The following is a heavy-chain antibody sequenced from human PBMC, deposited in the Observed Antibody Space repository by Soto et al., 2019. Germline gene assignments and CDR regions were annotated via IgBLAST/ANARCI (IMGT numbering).Heavy chain of an antibody. V-gene: IGHV5-10-1*01. J-gene: IGHJ5*02. CDR3: ARHSGGNNNWFDP. Sequence: PGESLKISCKGSGYSFTSYWIIWVRQMPGKGLEWMGRIDPSDSYTNYSPSFQGHVTISADKSISTAYLQWSSLKASDTAMYYCARHSGGNNNWFDPWGQGTLVTVSS. D-gene: IGHD2-15*01. CDR2: IDPSDSYT. CDR1: GYSFTSYW.